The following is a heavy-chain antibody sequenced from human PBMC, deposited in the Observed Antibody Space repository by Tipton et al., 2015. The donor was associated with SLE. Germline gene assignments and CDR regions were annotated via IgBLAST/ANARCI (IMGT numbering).Heavy chain of an antibody. V-gene: IGHV4-4*07. D-gene: IGHD5/OR15-5a*01. Sequence: TLSLTCSVSGDSVRTNYWNWIRQPAGKGLEWIGRVYNNGAATYNPSLKSRVTLSVDRSTDQFFLNVNSVTDADTAVYYCARVREYSVSDSWFDPWGQGILVTVSS. CDR2: VYNNGAA. CDR1: GDSVRTNY. J-gene: IGHJ5*02. CDR3: ARVREYSVSDSWFDP.